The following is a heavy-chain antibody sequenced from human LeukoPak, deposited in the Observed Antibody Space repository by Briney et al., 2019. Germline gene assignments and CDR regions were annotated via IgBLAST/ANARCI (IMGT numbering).Heavy chain of an antibody. V-gene: IGHV6-1*01. Sequence: SQTLSLTCVISGDSVSSNSATWNWIRQSPSRGLEWLGRTYYRSKWYNDSAVSVKSRITINPDTSRNQFSLQLNSVTPEDTAVYFCARGPAGAVAFDYWGQGTLVTVSS. CDR1: GDSVSSNSAT. J-gene: IGHJ4*02. CDR3: ARGPAGAVAFDY. D-gene: IGHD6-19*01. CDR2: TYYRSKWYN.